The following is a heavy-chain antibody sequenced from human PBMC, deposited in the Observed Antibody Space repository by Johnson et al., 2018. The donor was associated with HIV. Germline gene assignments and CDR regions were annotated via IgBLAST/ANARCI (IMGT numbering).Heavy chain of an antibody. J-gene: IGHJ3*02. D-gene: IGHD3-16*02. V-gene: IGHV3-23*01. CDR3: ATGIEDDAFDI. CDR2: LSGSGGST. Sequence: VQVLESGGGLVKPGGSLRLSCAASGFTFSSYGMSWVRQAPGKGLEWVSALSGSGGSTYYADSVKGRFTISRDNSKNTLYLLMNSLRAEDTAVYYCATGIEDDAFDIWGQWTMVTVSS. CDR1: GFTFSSYG.